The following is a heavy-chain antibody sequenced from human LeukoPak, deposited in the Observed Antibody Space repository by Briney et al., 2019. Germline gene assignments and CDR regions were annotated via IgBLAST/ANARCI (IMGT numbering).Heavy chain of an antibody. CDR1: GFTLSGYG. V-gene: IGHV3-30*02. CDR2: IRYDGSNK. Sequence: PGGSLRLSCAASGFTLSGYGMHWVRQAPGKRLEWVAFIRYDGSNKDYADSVKGRFTISRDNSKNTLYLQMNSLRAEDTAVYYCAKDRGYSYGDFDFWGQGALVTVSS. CDR3: AKDRGYSYGDFDF. J-gene: IGHJ4*02. D-gene: IGHD5-18*01.